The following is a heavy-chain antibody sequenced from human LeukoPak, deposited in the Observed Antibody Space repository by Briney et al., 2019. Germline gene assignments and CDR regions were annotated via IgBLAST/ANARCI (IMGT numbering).Heavy chain of an antibody. V-gene: IGHV3-23*01. CDR1: GFTFSSYA. CDR3: AKGSYSSGWYLDY. CDR2: ISGSGGST. Sequence: GGSLRLSCAASGFTFSSYAMSWVRQAPGKGLEWVSAISGSGGSTYYADSVKGWFTISRDNSKNTLYLQMNSLRAEDTAVYYCAKGSYSSGWYLDYWSQGTLVTVSS. J-gene: IGHJ4*02. D-gene: IGHD6-19*01.